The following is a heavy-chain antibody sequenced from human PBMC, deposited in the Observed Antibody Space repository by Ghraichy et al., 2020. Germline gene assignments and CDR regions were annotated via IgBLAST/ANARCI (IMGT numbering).Heavy chain of an antibody. V-gene: IGHV3-48*04. D-gene: IGHD6-19*01. CDR3: AGAEYPSDWALGKL. CDR2: ISSSSSTI. Sequence: GGSLRLSCAASGFTFSTYRMNWVRQAPGKGLEWVSYISSSSSTIYYADSVKGRFTISRDNAKNSVDLQMNSLRAEDTAVYYCAGAEYPSDWALGKLWGQGTLVTVSS. J-gene: IGHJ1*01. CDR1: GFTFSTYR.